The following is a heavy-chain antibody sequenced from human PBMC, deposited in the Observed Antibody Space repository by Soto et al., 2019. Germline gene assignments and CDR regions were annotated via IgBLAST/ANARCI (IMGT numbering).Heavy chain of an antibody. CDR1: GGTFSSYT. Sequence: QVQLVQSGAEVKKPGSSVKVSCKASGGTFSSYTISWVRQAPGQGLEWMGRIIPILGIANYAQKFRGRVTITADKSTSTAHMELSSRRSEGTAVYYCARDCSGGSCDEMSSHWGQGTLVTVSS. D-gene: IGHD2-15*01. J-gene: IGHJ4*02. CDR3: ARDCSGGSCDEMSSH. CDR2: IIPILGIA. V-gene: IGHV1-69*08.